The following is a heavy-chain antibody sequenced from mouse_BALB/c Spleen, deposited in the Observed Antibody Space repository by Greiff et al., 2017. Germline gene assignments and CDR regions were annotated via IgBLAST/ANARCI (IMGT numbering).Heavy chain of an antibody. V-gene: IGHV1-80*01. CDR3: AREGPAGIAY. J-gene: IGHJ3*01. CDR2: IYPGDGDT. Sequence: VQLQQSGAELVRPGSSVKISCKASGYAFSSYWMNWVKQRPGQGLEWIGQIYPGDGDTNYNGKFKGKATLTADKSSSTAYMQLSSLTSEDSAVYFGAREGPAGIAYWGQGTLVTVSA. CDR1: GYAFSSYW.